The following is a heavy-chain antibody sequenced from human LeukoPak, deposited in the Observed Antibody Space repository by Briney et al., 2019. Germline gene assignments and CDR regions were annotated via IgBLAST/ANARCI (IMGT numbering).Heavy chain of an antibody. CDR2: IKQDGSEK. V-gene: IGHV3-7*01. CDR1: GFTFSSYW. CDR3: ARGPPLYYYGSGSFSMDV. Sequence: GGSLRLSCAASGFTFSSYWMSWVRQAPGKGLEWVANIKQDGSEKYYVDSVKGRFTISRDNAKNSLYLQMNSLRAEDTAVYYCARGPPLYYYGSGSFSMDVWGQGTTVTVSS. D-gene: IGHD3-10*01. J-gene: IGHJ6*02.